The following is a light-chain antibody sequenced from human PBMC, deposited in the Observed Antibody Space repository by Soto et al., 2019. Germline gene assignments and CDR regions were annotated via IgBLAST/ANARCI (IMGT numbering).Light chain of an antibody. J-gene: IGLJ2*01. CDR1: SSDVATYNL. Sequence: QSALTQPASVSGSPGQSITISCTGTSSDVATYNLVSWYQQRPGTAPQLIIYEVTKRPSGVSTRFSGSQSGNTATLTISRVEAGDEADYYCQVWDSSSDHVVFGGGTKLTVL. V-gene: IGLV2-14*02. CDR2: EVT. CDR3: QVWDSSSDHVV.